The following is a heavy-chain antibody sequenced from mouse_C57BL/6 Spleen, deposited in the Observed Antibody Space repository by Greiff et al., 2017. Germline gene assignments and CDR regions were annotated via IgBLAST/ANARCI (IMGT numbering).Heavy chain of an antibody. CDR1: GFNIKNTY. V-gene: IGHV14-3*01. CDR3: ASYDYGSSPWFAY. CDR2: IDPANGNT. J-gene: IGHJ3*01. Sequence: EVQLQQSVAELVRPGASVKLSCTASGFNIKNTYMHWVKQRPEQGLEWIGRIDPANGNTKYAPKFQGKATITADTSSNTAYLQLSSLTSEDTAIYYCASYDYGSSPWFAYWGQGTLVTVSA. D-gene: IGHD1-1*01.